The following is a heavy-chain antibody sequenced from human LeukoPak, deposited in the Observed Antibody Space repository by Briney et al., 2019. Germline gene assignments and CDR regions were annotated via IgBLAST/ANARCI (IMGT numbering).Heavy chain of an antibody. Sequence: SVTVSCKASGGTFSSYAISWVRQAPGQGLEWMGGIIPIFGTANYAQKFQGRVTITADESTSTAYMELSSLRSEDTAVYYCARAHSYGVDWPWGKRYYFDYWGQGTLVTVSS. CDR2: IIPIFGTA. D-gene: IGHD5-18*01. CDR1: GGTFSSYA. CDR3: ARAHSYGVDWPWGKRYYFDY. J-gene: IGHJ4*02. V-gene: IGHV1-69*13.